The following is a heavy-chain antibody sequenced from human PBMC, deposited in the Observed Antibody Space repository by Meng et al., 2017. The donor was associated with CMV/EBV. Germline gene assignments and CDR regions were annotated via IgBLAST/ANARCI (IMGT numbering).Heavy chain of an antibody. CDR2: INPNSGGT. D-gene: IGHD2-15*01. V-gene: IGHV1-2*02. J-gene: IGHJ4*02. Sequence: QVQLVQSGAEVKKPGSSVKVSCKASGGTFSSYAISWLRQAPGQGLEWMGWINPNSGGTNYAQKFQGRVTMTRDTSISTAYMELSRLRSDDTAVYYCARDDGSLDYWGQGTLVTVSS. CDR3: ARDDGSLDY. CDR1: GGTFSSYA.